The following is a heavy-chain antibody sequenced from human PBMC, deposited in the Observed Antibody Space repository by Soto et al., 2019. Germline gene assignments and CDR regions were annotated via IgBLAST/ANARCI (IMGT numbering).Heavy chain of an antibody. CDR1: GFTFSSYW. CDR3: ARDRYYYDSSGYYGDFDY. J-gene: IGHJ4*02. V-gene: IGHV3-7*03. CDR2: IKQDGSEK. D-gene: IGHD3-22*01. Sequence: EVQLVESGGGLVQPGGSLKLSCAASGFTFSSYWMTWVRQAPGKGLEWVANIKQDGSEKYYVVSVKGRFTISRDNAKNSLYLQMNSLRAEDTAVYYCARDRYYYDSSGYYGDFDYWGQGTLVTVSS.